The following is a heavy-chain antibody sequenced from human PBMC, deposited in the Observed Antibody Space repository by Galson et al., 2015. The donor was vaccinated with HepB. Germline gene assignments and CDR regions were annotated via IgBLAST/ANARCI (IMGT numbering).Heavy chain of an antibody. J-gene: IGHJ4*02. CDR3: ARRGNRQNDLQRGYPFDY. CDR2: IYHSGST. D-gene: IGHD1-1*01. V-gene: IGHV4-4*02. CDR1: GGSISSTNW. Sequence: SETLSLTCAVSGGSISSTNWWSWVRQPPGKGLEWIGEIYHSGSTNYIPSLKSRVTISVDKSKNQFSLKLSSVTAADTAVYYCARRGNRQNDLQRGYPFDYWGQGALVTVSS.